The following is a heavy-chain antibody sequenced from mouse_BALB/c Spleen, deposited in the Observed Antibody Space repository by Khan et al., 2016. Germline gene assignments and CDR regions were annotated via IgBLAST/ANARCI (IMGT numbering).Heavy chain of an antibody. CDR1: GFNIKDTY. CDR3: ARSPYGYDVGFAY. CDR2: IDPANGNT. Sequence: VQLKESGAELVKPGASVKLSCTASGFNIKDTYMHWVKQRPEQGLEWIGRIDPANGNTKYDPKFQGKATITADTSSNTAYLKLSSLTSADTSVYYCARSPYGYDVGFAYWGQGTLVTVSA. V-gene: IGHV14-3*02. J-gene: IGHJ3*01. D-gene: IGHD2-2*01.